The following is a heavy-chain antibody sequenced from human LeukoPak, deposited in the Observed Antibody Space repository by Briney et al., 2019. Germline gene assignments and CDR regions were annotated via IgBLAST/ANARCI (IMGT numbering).Heavy chain of an antibody. D-gene: IGHD6-6*01. CDR3: ARVYSSSPGDYFDY. J-gene: IGHJ4*02. V-gene: IGHV3-21*01. CDR1: GFTFSSYS. Sequence: GGSLRLSCAASGFTFSSYSMNWVRQAPGKGLEWVSSISSRSSYIYYADSVKGRFTISRANAKNSLYLQMNSLRAEDTAVYYCARVYSSSPGDYFDYWGQGTLVTVSS. CDR2: ISSRSSYI.